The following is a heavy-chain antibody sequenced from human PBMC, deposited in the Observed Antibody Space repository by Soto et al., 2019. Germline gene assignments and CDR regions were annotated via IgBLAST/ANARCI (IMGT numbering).Heavy chain of an antibody. Sequence: PGGSLRLSCAASGFTFSSYSMNWVRQSPGEGLEWVSSISSSSSYIYYADSVKGRFTISRDNAKNSLYLQMNSLRAEDTAVYYCARDLGYSSSWYGYYYYYGMDVWGQGTTVTVSS. J-gene: IGHJ6*02. V-gene: IGHV3-21*01. CDR1: GFTFSSYS. CDR2: ISSSSSYI. D-gene: IGHD6-13*01. CDR3: ARDLGYSSSWYGYYYYYGMDV.